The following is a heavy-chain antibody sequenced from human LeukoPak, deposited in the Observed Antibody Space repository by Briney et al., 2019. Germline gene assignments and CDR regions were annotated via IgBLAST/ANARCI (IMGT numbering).Heavy chain of an antibody. CDR1: GFTFSSYT. CDR2: ISGSNSCI. V-gene: IGHV3-21*01. J-gene: IGHJ4*02. CDR3: ARALTTLTYEGY. D-gene: IGHD1-1*01. Sequence: PGGSLRLSCAASGFTFSSYTMHWIRQAPGKGLEWVSSISGSNSCIFYADSVKGRFTVPRDNAKDSLYLQMNSLRAEDTAVYYCARALTTLTYEGYWGQGTLVTVSS.